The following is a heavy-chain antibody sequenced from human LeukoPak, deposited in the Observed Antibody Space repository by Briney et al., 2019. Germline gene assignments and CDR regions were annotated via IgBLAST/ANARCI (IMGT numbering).Heavy chain of an antibody. D-gene: IGHD2-15*01. V-gene: IGHV1-2*06. Sequence: ASVKVSCKASGYTFTGYYMHWARQAPGQGLEWMGRINPNSGGTNYAQKFQGRVTMTRDTSISTAYMELSRLRSDDTAVYYCAREGRYCSGGSCYSFAFDIWGQGTMVTVSS. J-gene: IGHJ3*02. CDR3: AREGRYCSGGSCYSFAFDI. CDR2: INPNSGGT. CDR1: GYTFTGYY.